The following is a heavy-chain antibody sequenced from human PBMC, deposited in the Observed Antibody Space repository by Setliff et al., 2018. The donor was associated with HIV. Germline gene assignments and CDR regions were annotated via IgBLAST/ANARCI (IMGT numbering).Heavy chain of an antibody. D-gene: IGHD3-9*01. CDR3: ARAPLKYYDILTGFHDAFDI. Sequence: SETLSLTCTVSGGSISSSGYYWGWIRQPPGKGLEWIGSIYYSGSTYYNPSLASQITISIDTSKNEFSLKMTSVTAADTAVYYCARAPLKYYDILTGFHDAFDIWGQGTMVTVSS. J-gene: IGHJ3*02. CDR2: IYYSGST. CDR1: GGSISSSGYY. V-gene: IGHV4-39*07.